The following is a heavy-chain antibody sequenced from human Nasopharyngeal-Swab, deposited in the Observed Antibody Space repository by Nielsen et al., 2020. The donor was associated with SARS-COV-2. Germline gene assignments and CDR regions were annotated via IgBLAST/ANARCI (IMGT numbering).Heavy chain of an antibody. CDR1: GYSFTSYW. D-gene: IGHD6-13*01. Sequence: GESLKISCKGSGYSFTSYWIGWVRQMPGKGLEWMGIIYPGDSDTRYSPSFQGQVPTSADKSISTASLQWSSLQASDTAMYYCARSITSRSWYLYGMDVWGQGTTVTVSS. V-gene: IGHV5-51*01. CDR2: IYPGDSDT. CDR3: ARSITSRSWYLYGMDV. J-gene: IGHJ6*02.